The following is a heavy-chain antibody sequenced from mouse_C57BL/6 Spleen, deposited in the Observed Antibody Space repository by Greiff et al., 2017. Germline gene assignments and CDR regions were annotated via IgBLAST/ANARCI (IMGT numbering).Heavy chain of an antibody. Sequence: VQLQQSGPGLVKPSQSLSLTCSVTGYSITSGYYWNWIRQFPGNKLEWMGYISYDGSNNYNPSLKNRISITRDTSKNQFFLKLNSVTTEDTATYDCASPGSSYYFDDWGKGTTLTVAS. J-gene: IGHJ2*01. CDR1: GYSITSGYY. CDR3: ASPGSSYYFDD. CDR2: ISYDGSN. V-gene: IGHV3-6*01. D-gene: IGHD1-1*01.